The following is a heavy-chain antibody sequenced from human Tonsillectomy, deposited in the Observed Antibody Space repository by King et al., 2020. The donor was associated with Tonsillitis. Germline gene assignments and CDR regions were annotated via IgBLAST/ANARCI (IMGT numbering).Heavy chain of an antibody. V-gene: IGHV3-30*04. CDR3: AREGGATGAFDI. CDR1: GFTFSSYA. J-gene: IGHJ3*02. Sequence: VQLVESGGGVVQPGRSLRLSCAASGFTFSSYAMHWVRQAPGKGLEWVAVISYDGSNKYYADSVKGRFTISRDNSKNTLYLQMNSLRAEDTAVYYCAREGGATGAFDIWGQGTMVTVSS. D-gene: IGHD1-26*01. CDR2: ISYDGSNK.